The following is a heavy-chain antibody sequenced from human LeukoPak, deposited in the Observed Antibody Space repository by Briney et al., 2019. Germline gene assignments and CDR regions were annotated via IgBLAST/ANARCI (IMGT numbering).Heavy chain of an antibody. CDR1: GGSFSGYY. CDR2: INHSGST. V-gene: IGHV4-34*01. Sequence: SETLSLTCAVYGGSFSGYYWSWIRQPAGKGLEWIGEINHSGSTNYNPSLKSRVTISVDTSKNQFSLKLSSVTAADTAVYYCARLAQWLVRGRFDYWGQGTLVTVSS. CDR3: ARLAQWLVRGRFDY. D-gene: IGHD6-19*01. J-gene: IGHJ4*02.